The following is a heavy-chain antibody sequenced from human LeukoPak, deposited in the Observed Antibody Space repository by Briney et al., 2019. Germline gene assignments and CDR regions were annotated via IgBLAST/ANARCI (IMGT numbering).Heavy chain of an antibody. CDR3: AKDQGLTAPPPYGLDV. CDR2: IIPVLNIT. V-gene: IGHV1-69*04. CDR1: GGTFSSYA. J-gene: IGHJ6*02. Sequence: ASVKVSCKASGGTFSSYAISWVRQAPGQGLEWMGRIIPVLNITTYAQKFQGRVTITADTSSSTVYMELSSLRSEETAVYYCAKDQGLTAPPPYGLDVWGQGTTVIVSS. D-gene: IGHD5-18*01.